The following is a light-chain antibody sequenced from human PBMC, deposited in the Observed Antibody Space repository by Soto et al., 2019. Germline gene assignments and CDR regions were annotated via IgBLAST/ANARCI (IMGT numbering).Light chain of an antibody. CDR1: QSISSW. J-gene: IGKJ4*02. V-gene: IGKV1-5*01. CDR3: YQYNRHSLT. Sequence: DIQMTQSPSTLSASVGDRVTITCRASQSISSWLAWYQQKPGKAPKLLIYDASSLESGVPSRFSGSGSDTAFTLIINNLQRADCSTNHYYQYNRHSLTFGEGTKVEIK. CDR2: DAS.